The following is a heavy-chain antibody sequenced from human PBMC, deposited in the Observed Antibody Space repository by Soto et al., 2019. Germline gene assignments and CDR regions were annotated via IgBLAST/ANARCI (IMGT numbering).Heavy chain of an antibody. CDR2: ISGSGSPI. V-gene: IGHV3-48*01. CDR3: ARVRGHSYGYVDY. J-gene: IGHJ4*02. CDR1: GYTRFSYYS. Sequence: DVQLVESGGGLVQPGGSLRLSCAASGYTRFSYYSMNWVRQAPGKGLEWVSFISGSGSPIYYADSVRGRFTISRDNTKNSLSQQMNSLTVEDTAVYYCARVRGHSYGYVDYCGQGTLVTVSS. D-gene: IGHD5-18*01.